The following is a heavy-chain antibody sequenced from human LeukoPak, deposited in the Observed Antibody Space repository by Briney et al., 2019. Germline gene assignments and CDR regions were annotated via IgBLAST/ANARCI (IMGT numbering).Heavy chain of an antibody. CDR3: ARELNYVTPAFDI. J-gene: IGHJ3*02. CDR1: GFSFSDYS. D-gene: IGHD3-16*01. CDR2: ISTRGSYI. Sequence: KAGGSLGLSCTASGFSFSDYSFNWVRQAPGKGLEWVSCISTRGSYIYYADSVKGRFTISRDNAKNSLYLQMNSLRAEDTAVYYCARELNYVTPAFDIWGQGTMVTVSS. V-gene: IGHV3-21*01.